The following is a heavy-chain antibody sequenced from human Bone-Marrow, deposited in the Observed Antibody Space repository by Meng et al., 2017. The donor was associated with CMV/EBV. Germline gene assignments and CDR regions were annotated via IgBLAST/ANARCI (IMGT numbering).Heavy chain of an antibody. D-gene: IGHD6-13*01. Sequence: GGSLRLSCAASGFTFNTYWMNWVRQAPGKGLEWVSYISSSGSTIYYADSVKGRFTISRDNAKNSLYLQMNSLRAEDTAVYYCAKGFKSAAAGTLFDYWGQGTLVTFYS. V-gene: IGHV3-48*04. CDR2: ISSSGSTI. CDR3: AKGFKSAAAGTLFDY. J-gene: IGHJ4*02. CDR1: GFTFNTYW.